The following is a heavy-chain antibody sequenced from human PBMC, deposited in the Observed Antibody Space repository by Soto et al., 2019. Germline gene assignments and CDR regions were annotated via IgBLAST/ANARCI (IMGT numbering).Heavy chain of an antibody. D-gene: IGHD2-15*01. CDR1: GGSFSGYY. CDR2: INHSGST. V-gene: IGHV4-34*01. J-gene: IGHJ4*02. Sequence: SETLSLTCAVYGGSFSGYYWSWIRQPPGKGLEWIGEINHSGSTNYNPSLKSRVTISVDTYKNQFSLKLTSVTAADTVVYYCARGELYFGGGGFDYWGQGTLVTVSS. CDR3: ARGELYFGGGGFDY.